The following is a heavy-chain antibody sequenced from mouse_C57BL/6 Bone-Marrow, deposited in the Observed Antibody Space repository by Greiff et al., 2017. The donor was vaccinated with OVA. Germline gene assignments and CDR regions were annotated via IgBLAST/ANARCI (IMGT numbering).Heavy chain of an antibody. CDR2: ISNLAYSI. CDR3: ARSYYGNFFYAMDY. J-gene: IGHJ4*01. V-gene: IGHV5-15*01. Sequence: EVQLVESGGGLVQPGGSLKLSCAASGFTFSDYGMAWVRQAPRKGPEWVAFISNLAYSIYYADTVTGRFTISRENAKNTLYLEMSSLRSEDTAMYYCARSYYGNFFYAMDYWGQGTSVTVSS. CDR1: GFTFSDYG. D-gene: IGHD2-1*01.